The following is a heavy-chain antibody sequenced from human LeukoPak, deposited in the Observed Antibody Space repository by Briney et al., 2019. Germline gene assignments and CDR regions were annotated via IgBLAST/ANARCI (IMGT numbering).Heavy chain of an antibody. D-gene: IGHD1-1*01. V-gene: IGHV3-21*01. CDR1: GFTFASYS. CDR2: ISGDSTCK. CDR3: ARVSGRLERQSDLDY. J-gene: IGHJ4*02. Sequence: GGSLRLSCAASGFTFASYSMNWVRQAPGKGLEWVSSISGDSTCKYNAGSVKGRFTISRDNAQASLYLQMISLRADDTAVYYCARVSGRLERQSDLDYWGQGTLVIVSS.